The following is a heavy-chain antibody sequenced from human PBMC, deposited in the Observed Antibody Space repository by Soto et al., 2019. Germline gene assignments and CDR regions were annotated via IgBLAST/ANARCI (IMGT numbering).Heavy chain of an antibody. CDR3: ARDLVSSYYDFWSGYYTLEYFQH. V-gene: IGHV3-21*01. Sequence: GGSLRLSCAASGFTFSSYSINWVRQAPGKGLEWVSSISSSSSYIYYADSVKGRFTISRDNAKNSLYLQMNSLRAEDTAVYYCARDLVSSYYDFWSGYYTLEYFQHWGQGTLVTVSS. CDR1: GFTFSSYS. CDR2: ISSSSSYI. D-gene: IGHD3-3*01. J-gene: IGHJ1*01.